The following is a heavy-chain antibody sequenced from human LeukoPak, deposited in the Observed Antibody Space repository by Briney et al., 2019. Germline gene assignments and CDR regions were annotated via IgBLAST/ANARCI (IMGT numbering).Heavy chain of an antibody. V-gene: IGHV4-59*01. CDR1: GGSISSYY. Sequence: SETLSLTCTVSGGSISSYYWSWIRQPPGKGLEWIGYIYYSGSTNYNPSLKSRVTISVDTSKNQFSLKLSSVTAADTAAYYCARVGYSGYDSEAKYSGSYYWFDPWGQGTLVTVSS. D-gene: IGHD5-12*01. CDR3: ARVGYSGYDSEAKYSGSYYWFDP. CDR2: IYYSGST. J-gene: IGHJ5*02.